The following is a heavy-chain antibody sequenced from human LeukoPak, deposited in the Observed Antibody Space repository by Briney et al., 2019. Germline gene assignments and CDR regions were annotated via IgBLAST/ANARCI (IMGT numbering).Heavy chain of an antibody. J-gene: IGHJ6*02. V-gene: IGHV3-48*03. CDR2: ISSSGSTI. Sequence: AGGPLRLSCAASGFTFSSYEMNWVRQAPGKGLEWVSYISSSGSTIYYADSVKGRFTISRDNAKNSLYLQMNSLRAEDTAVYYCASETTVSSYYYGMDVWGQGTTVTVPS. CDR3: ASETTVSSYYYGMDV. CDR1: GFTFSSYE. D-gene: IGHD4-17*01.